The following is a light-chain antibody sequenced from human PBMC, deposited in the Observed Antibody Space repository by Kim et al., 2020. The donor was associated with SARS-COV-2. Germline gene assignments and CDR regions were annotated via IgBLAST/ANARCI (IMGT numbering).Light chain of an antibody. CDR2: DAS. Sequence: SALKGDRVISRCRASQGIGSWLAWYQQKPGKAPKLLIYDASTLQSGVPARFSGSGSATVFTLTINSLQPEDFATYYCQQANSFPLTFGGGTKLEIK. V-gene: IGKV1D-12*01. CDR3: QQANSFPLT. CDR1: QGIGSW. J-gene: IGKJ4*01.